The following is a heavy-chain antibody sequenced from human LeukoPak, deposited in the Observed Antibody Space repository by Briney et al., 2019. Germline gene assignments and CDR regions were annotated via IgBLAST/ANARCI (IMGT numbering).Heavy chain of an antibody. V-gene: IGHV3-23*01. D-gene: IGHD1-26*01. Sequence: GGSLRLSCAASGFTFSSYAMSWVRQAPGKGLEWVSAISGSGGSTYYADSVKGRFTISRDNSKNTLYLQMNSLRAEDTAVYYCARDESEYSGSYPDYWGQGTLVTVSS. CDR2: ISGSGGST. CDR3: ARDESEYSGSYPDY. CDR1: GFTFSSYA. J-gene: IGHJ4*02.